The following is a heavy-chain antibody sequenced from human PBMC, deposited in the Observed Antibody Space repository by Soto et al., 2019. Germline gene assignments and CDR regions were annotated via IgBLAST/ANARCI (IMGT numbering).Heavy chain of an antibody. J-gene: IGHJ4*02. D-gene: IGHD6-19*01. CDR1: GFTFDDYA. V-gene: IGHV3-9*01. Sequence: GGSLRLSCAASGFTFDDYAMHWVRQAPGKGLEWVSGISWNSGSIGYADSVKGRFTISRDNAKNSLYLQMNSLRAEDTALYYCAKDMIGSVAGLHTFDYWGQGTLVTVSS. CDR3: AKDMIGSVAGLHTFDY. CDR2: ISWNSGSI.